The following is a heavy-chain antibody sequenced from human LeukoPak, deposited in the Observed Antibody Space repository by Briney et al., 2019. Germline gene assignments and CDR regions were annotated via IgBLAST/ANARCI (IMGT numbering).Heavy chain of an antibody. J-gene: IGHJ5*02. CDR3: ARVPYGVGNWFDP. CDR1: GFTFSSYE. CDR2: IYSDGSK. V-gene: IGHV3-53*04. D-gene: IGHD2-8*01. Sequence: GGSLRLSCAASGFTFSSYEMNWVRQAPGKGLEWVSVIYSDGSKYYADSVKGRFTISRHNSENTLYLQMNSLRAEDTAVYYCARVPYGVGNWFDPWGQGTLVTVSS.